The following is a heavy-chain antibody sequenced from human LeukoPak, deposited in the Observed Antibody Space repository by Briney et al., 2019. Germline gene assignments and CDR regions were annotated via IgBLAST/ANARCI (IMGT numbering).Heavy chain of an antibody. J-gene: IGHJ4*02. V-gene: IGHV4-30-2*01. CDR1: GGSISSGGYS. Sequence: PSQTLSLTCAVSGGSISSGGYSWSWIRQPPGKGLEWIGYIYHSGSTYYNPSLKGRVTISVDRSKNQFSLKLSSVTAADTAVYYCARLCLYYYDSSGETAEYYFDYWGQGTLVTVSS. CDR2: IYHSGST. D-gene: IGHD3-22*01. CDR3: ARLCLYYYDSSGETAEYYFDY.